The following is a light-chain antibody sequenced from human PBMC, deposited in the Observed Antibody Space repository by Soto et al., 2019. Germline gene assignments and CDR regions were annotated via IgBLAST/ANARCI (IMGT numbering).Light chain of an antibody. J-gene: IGLJ1*01. CDR1: SSDVGGYNY. CDR2: DVS. CDR3: CSYAGSYTLI. Sequence: QSVLTQPPSVSAAPGQKVTISCSGSSSDVGGYNYVSWYQQHPGKAPKLMIYDVSKRPSGVPDRFSGPKSGNTASLTISGLQAEDEADYYCCSYAGSYTLIFGTGTKVTVL. V-gene: IGLV2-11*01.